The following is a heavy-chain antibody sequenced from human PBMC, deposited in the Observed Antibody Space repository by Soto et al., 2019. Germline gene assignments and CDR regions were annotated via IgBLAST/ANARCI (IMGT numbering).Heavy chain of an antibody. Sequence: VSLRLSCAAPGFTFSSYSMNWVGQAPGKGLEWASSISSSSSYIYYADSVKGRLNISRANAKNSLYLQMNSLRDEDTAGYYCARDRGYSYDSPYGMEVWGQHTTVIASS. J-gene: IGHJ6*02. CDR3: ARDRGYSYDSPYGMEV. CDR2: ISSSSSYI. V-gene: IGHV3-21*01. D-gene: IGHD5-18*01. CDR1: GFTFSSYS.